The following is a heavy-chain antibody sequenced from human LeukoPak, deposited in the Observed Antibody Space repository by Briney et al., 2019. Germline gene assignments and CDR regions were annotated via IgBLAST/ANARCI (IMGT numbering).Heavy chain of an antibody. J-gene: IGHJ6*02. CDR1: GYTFTSYG. CDR3: ARVHIRAPTYDFWSGSRYGLDV. V-gene: IGHV1-18*01. Sequence: GASVKVSCKGSGYTFTSYGISWVRQAPGQGLEWMGCSSADNCNTNYAQKLQGRLTVTTDTSRSTASMELRSLSSDDTAVYYCARVHIRAPTYDFWSGSRYGLDVWGQGTTVTVSS. CDR2: SSADNCNT. D-gene: IGHD3-3*01.